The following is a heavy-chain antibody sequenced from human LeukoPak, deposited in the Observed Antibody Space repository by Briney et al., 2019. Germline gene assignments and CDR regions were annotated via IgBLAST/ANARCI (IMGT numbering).Heavy chain of an antibody. D-gene: IGHD2-15*01. V-gene: IGHV4-39*01. CDR3: ARHLRYCSGGSCFTRFDP. CDR1: GGSISSSSYY. J-gene: IGHJ5*02. Sequence: SETLSLTCTVSGGSISSSSYYWGWIRQPPGKGLEWIGSIYYSGSTYYNPSLKSRVTISVDTSKNQFSLKLSSVTAADTAVYYCARHLRYCSGGSCFTRFDPWGQGTLVTVSS. CDR2: IYYSGST.